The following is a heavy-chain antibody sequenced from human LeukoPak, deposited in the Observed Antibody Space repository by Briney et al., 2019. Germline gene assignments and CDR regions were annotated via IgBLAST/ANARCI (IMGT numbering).Heavy chain of an antibody. CDR3: TVGLGGDNWKYYPDF. D-gene: IGHD1-7*01. Sequence: SQTLSLTCAISGDIVSSNSAAWNWIRQSPSRGLEWLGRTYYRSKWYTYYAASVKSRIAINRDTSKNQFSLQLNSVTPEDTAVYYCTVGLGGDNWKYYPDFWGQGTLAAVSS. CDR2: TYYRSKWYT. CDR1: GDIVSSNSAA. J-gene: IGHJ4*02. V-gene: IGHV6-1*01.